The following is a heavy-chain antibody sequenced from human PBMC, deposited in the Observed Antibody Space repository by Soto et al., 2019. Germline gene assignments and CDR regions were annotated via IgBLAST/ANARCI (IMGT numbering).Heavy chain of an antibody. J-gene: IGHJ6*02. CDR1: GFTFRSYG. CDR2: ISYDGSNK. V-gene: IGHV3-30*18. Sequence: PGGSLELCCAASGFTFRSYGIHWARQAPGKGLEWVALISYDGSNKYYADSVKGRFTISRDNSKNTLFLQMNSLRAEDTAVFYCAKNPNYDSVWGSYRPSYSGMDVWGQGTTVTVSS. CDR3: AKNPNYDSVWGSYRPSYSGMDV. D-gene: IGHD3-16*02.